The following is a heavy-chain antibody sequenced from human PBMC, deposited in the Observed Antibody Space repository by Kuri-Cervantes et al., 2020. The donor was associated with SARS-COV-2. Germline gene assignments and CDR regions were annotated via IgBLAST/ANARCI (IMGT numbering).Heavy chain of an antibody. Sequence: GESLKISCAASGFTFSSYAMHWVRQAPGKGLEWVAVISYDGSNKYYADSVKGRFTISRDNSKNTLYLQMNSLRAEDTAVYYCAREPSGDGDYYYYYGMDVWGQGTTVPSP. CDR2: ISYDGSNK. V-gene: IGHV3-30-3*01. D-gene: IGHD3-10*01. J-gene: IGHJ6*02. CDR3: AREPSGDGDYYYYYGMDV. CDR1: GFTFSSYA.